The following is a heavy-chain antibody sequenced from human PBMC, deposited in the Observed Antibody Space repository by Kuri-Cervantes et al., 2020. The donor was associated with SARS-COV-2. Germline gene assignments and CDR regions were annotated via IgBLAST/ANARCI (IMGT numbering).Heavy chain of an antibody. CDR1: GYTFTNYW. J-gene: IGHJ6*03. V-gene: IGHV5-51*01. Sequence: GESLKISCKGSGYTFTNYWIGWVRQIPGKGLEWMGIIYPGDSDTRYSPSLQGQVTISADKSTSTAYLQWSSLKASDTAIYYCARRAYGEQVDYYYMDVWGKGTTVTVSS. CDR3: ARRAYGEQVDYYYMDV. CDR2: IYPGDSDT. D-gene: IGHD4-17*01.